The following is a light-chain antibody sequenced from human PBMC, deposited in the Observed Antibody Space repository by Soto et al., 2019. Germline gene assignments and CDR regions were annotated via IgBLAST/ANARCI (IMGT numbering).Light chain of an antibody. CDR1: QSVSSN. V-gene: IGKV3-15*01. Sequence: EIVMTQSPATLSGSQGERATLSCRASQSVSSNLAWFQQKPGQAPRLLLYAVSTRATGVPGRFSGSGSGTEFTLTISSLQSEDSAVYYCQQHNHWPSFGQGTKLEIK. CDR3: QQHNHWPS. J-gene: IGKJ2*01. CDR2: AVS.